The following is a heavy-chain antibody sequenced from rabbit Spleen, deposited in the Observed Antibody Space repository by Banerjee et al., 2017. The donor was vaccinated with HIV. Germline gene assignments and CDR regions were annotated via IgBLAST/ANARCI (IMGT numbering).Heavy chain of an antibody. CDR2: IAGSSSGFT. CDR1: GFSFSSSDY. J-gene: IGHJ4*01. Sequence: QSLEESGGGLVQPEGSLALTCKASGFSFSSSDYICWVRQAPGKGLEWISCIAGSSSGFTYSATWAKGRFTISKTSSTTVTLQMTSLTGADTATYFCARYLNGGWCDILWGPGTLVTVS. V-gene: IGHV1S40*01. D-gene: IGHD4-1*01. CDR3: ARYLNGGWCDIL.